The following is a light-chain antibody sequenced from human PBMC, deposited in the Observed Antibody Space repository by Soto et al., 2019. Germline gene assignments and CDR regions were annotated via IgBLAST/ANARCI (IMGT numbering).Light chain of an antibody. CDR1: QSLLHSNGYNY. CDR2: LGS. Sequence: DIVMTQSPLSLPFTPGDPSSISCMSSQSLLHSNGYNYLDWYLQKSGQSPQLLIYLGSNRASGVPDRFSGSGSGTDFTLKISRVEAEDVGVYYCMQALQTSITFGQGTRLEIK. V-gene: IGKV2-28*01. J-gene: IGKJ5*01. CDR3: MQALQTSIT.